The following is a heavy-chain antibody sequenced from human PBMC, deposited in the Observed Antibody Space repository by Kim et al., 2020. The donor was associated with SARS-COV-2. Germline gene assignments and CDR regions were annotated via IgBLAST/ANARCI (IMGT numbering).Heavy chain of an antibody. CDR3: ARERTTVTHIIDY. V-gene: IGHV1-46*01. D-gene: IGHD4-17*01. Sequence: YGQKFQGRVTMTRDTSTSTVYMELSSLRSEDTAVYYCARERTTVTHIIDYWGQGTLVTVSS. J-gene: IGHJ4*02.